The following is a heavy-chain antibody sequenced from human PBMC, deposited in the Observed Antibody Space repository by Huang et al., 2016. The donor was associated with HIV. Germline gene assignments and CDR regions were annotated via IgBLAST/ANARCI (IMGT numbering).Heavy chain of an antibody. CDR3: ARKGRDDFWSGYPDY. J-gene: IGHJ4*02. CDR1: GFTFSDYY. D-gene: IGHD3-3*01. Sequence: QVQLVESGGGLVKPGGSLRLSCAASGFTFSDYYMSWIRQAPGNGLEWVSYISSTGKTIYYPDSVKGLFTISRDNAKNSLFLQMNSLRAEDTAIYYCARKGRDDFWSGYPDYWGQGTLVTVSS. CDR2: ISSTGKTI. V-gene: IGHV3-11*04.